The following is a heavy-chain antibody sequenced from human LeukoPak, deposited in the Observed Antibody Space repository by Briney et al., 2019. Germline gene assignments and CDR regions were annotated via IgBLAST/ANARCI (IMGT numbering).Heavy chain of an antibody. CDR2: IYYNGNT. Sequence: SETLSLTCSVSGGSVNSVDYYWSWIRQPPGEGLEWIGYIYYNGNTYYNPSLKSRVTISVDTSKNQFSLKLSSVTAADTAVYYCARGYYYDSSGYFPTFDYWGQGTLVTVSS. CDR1: GGSVNSVDYY. D-gene: IGHD3-22*01. J-gene: IGHJ4*02. CDR3: ARGYYYDSSGYFPTFDY. V-gene: IGHV4-30-4*02.